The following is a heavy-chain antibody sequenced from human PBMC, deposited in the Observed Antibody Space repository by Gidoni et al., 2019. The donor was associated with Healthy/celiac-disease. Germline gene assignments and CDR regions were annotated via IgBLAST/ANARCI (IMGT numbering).Heavy chain of an antibody. CDR3: AQRGVPAAILQYYGMDV. CDR2: ISGSGGST. CDR1: GFTFRRYA. D-gene: IGHD2-2*02. Sequence: EVQLLESGGGLVQPGGSLRLSCAASGFTFRRYAMSWVRQAPGKGLEWVSAISGSGGSTYYAASVKGRFTISRDNSKNTLYLQMNSLRAEDTAVYYCAQRGVPAAILQYYGMDVWGQGTTVTVSS. V-gene: IGHV3-23*01. J-gene: IGHJ6*02.